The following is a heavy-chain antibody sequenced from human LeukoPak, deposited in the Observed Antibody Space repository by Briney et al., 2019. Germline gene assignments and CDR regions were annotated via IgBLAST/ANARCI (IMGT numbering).Heavy chain of an antibody. CDR2: IYYSGST. D-gene: IGHD3-22*01. V-gene: IGHV4-39*01. CDR1: GGSISSGNYY. CDR3: ARYHYYYDSSGYYRDAFDI. J-gene: IGHJ3*02. Sequence: SSETLSLTCTVSGGSISSGNYYWGWIRQPPGKGLEWIGSIYYSGSTYYNPSLKSRVTTSVDTSKNQFSLKLSSVTAADTAVYYCARYHYYYDSSGYYRDAFDIWGQGTMVTVSS.